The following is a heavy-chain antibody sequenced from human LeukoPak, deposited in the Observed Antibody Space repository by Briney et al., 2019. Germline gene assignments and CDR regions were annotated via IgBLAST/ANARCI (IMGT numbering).Heavy chain of an antibody. CDR1: GFTFSSYA. V-gene: IGHV3-23*01. CDR3: AKERTYSSSWYEFDY. Sequence: GGSLRLSCAASGFTFSSYAMSWVRQAPGKGLEWVSVISGSGGNTYYADSVKGRFTISRDNSKNTLYLQMNSLRAEDTAVYYCAKERTYSSSWYEFDYWGQGTLVTVSS. D-gene: IGHD6-13*01. J-gene: IGHJ4*02. CDR2: ISGSGGNT.